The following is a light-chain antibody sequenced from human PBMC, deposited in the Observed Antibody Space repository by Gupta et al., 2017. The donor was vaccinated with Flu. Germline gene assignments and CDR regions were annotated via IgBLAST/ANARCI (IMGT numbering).Light chain of an antibody. Sequence: DIQMTQSPSSLSASVGDRVTITCRASQNIGNYLNWYQQKPGKAPNLLIYAASSLQTGVPSRFSGSGSVTDFTLTISNLQPEDFATYYCQQTDSTLWTFGPGTMVDIK. J-gene: IGKJ1*01. CDR2: AAS. CDR3: QQTDSTLWT. CDR1: QNIGNY. V-gene: IGKV1-39*01.